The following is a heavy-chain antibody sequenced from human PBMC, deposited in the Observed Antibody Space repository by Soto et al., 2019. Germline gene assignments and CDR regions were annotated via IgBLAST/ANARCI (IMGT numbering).Heavy chain of an antibody. J-gene: IGHJ4*02. CDR3: TTDSGVRVDYYDSSGYYSKDY. D-gene: IGHD3-22*01. CDR2: IKSKTDGGTT. CDR1: GFTFSNAW. V-gene: IGHV3-15*01. Sequence: PGGSLRLSCAASGFTFSNAWMSWVRQAPGKGLEWVGRIKSKTDGGTTDYAAPVKGRFTISRDDSKNTLYLQMNSLKTEDTAVYYCTTDSGVRVDYYDSSGYYSKDYWGQGTLVTVSS.